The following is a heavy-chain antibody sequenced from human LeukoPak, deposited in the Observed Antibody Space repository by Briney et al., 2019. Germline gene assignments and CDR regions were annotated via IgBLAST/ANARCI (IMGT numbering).Heavy chain of an antibody. CDR2: IWYDGSNK. V-gene: IGHV3-33*08. CDR1: GFTVSSNY. CDR3: ARDGSSGPHPVYYFDY. Sequence: GGSLRLSCAASGFTVSSNYMSWVRQAPGKGLEWVAVIWYDGSNKYYADSVKGRFTISRDNSKNTLYLQMNSLRAEDTAVYYCARDGSSGPHPVYYFDYWGQGTLVTVSS. D-gene: IGHD3-10*01. J-gene: IGHJ4*02.